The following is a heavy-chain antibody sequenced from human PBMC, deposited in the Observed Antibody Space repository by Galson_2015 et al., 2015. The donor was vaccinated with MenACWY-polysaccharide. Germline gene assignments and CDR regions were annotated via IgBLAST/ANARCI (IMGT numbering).Heavy chain of an antibody. CDR2: IDWDGDD. V-gene: IGHV2-70*11. Sequence: PALVRPPQTLTLACTFYGFSLSTSGVSVSWIRQPPGKALEWLARIDWDGDDYYSTSLKTRLTISKDTSKNQVFLTMTNMKPVDTATYYCALIPPAPSRQVPAYYYGMAVWGQGTTVTVSS. CDR1: GFSLSTSGVS. CDR3: ALIPPAPSRQVPAYYYGMAV. J-gene: IGHJ6*02.